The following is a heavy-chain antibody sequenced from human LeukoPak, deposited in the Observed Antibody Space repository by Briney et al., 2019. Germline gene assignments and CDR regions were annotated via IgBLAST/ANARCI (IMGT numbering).Heavy chain of an antibody. J-gene: IGHJ4*02. CDR3: ARGISSGWSRAVGY. Sequence: SETLSLTCIVSGGSISSSSYYWGWIRQPPGKGLEWIGSIYYSGSTYYNPSLKSRVTISVDTSKNQFSLKLSSVTAADTAVYYCARGISSGWSRAVGYWGQGTLVTVSS. CDR1: GGSISSSSYY. CDR2: IYYSGST. D-gene: IGHD6-19*01. V-gene: IGHV4-39*01.